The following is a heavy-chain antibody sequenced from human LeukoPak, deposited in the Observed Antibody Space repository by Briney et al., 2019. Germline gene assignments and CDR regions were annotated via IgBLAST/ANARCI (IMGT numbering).Heavy chain of an antibody. D-gene: IGHD2/OR15-2a*01. Sequence: GGSLRLSCAGSGFAFGTYAMRWVRQAPGMGLEWVSSISANGQATYYADSVEGRFTISRDNSKNTLYLQLNSLRAEDTATYYCARDPYNTIFYRLAYWGQGTLVTVSS. V-gene: IGHV3-23*01. CDR1: GFAFGTYA. CDR2: ISANGQAT. J-gene: IGHJ4*02. CDR3: ARDPYNTIFYRLAY.